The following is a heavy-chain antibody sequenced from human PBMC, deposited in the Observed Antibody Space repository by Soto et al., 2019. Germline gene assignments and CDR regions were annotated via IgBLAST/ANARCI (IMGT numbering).Heavy chain of an antibody. V-gene: IGHV3-21*01. CDR1: GFTFRSFT. CDR2: ISSSSSYI. D-gene: IGHD3-10*01. J-gene: IGHJ6*02. Sequence: GGSLRLSCAASGFTFRSFTMNWVRQAPGKGLEWVSSISSSSSYIYYADSVKGRFTISRDNAKNSLYLQMNSLRAEDTAVYYCAGGLGELSYYYGMDVWGQGTTVTV. CDR3: AGGLGELSYYYGMDV.